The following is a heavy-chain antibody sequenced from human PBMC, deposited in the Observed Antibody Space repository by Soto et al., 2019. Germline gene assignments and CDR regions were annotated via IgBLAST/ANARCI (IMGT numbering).Heavy chain of an antibody. V-gene: IGHV1-2*02. CDR3: ARDSVGYCSRTRCYGQGYFDY. J-gene: IGHJ4*02. D-gene: IGHD2-2*03. CDR2: INPISGGT. CDR1: GYTFTDYY. Sequence: ASVKVSCKASGYTFTDYYIHWVRQAPGQGLERNAWINPISGGTNYAQMFQGRVTMTRDTSITTTYMELSRLTSDDTAVYYCARDSVGYCSRTRCYGQGYFDYWGQGALVTVSS.